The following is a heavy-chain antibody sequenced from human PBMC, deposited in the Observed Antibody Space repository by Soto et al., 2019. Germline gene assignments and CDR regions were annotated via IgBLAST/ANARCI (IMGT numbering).Heavy chain of an antibody. CDR1: GFIFNTYG. V-gene: IGHV3-23*01. CDR3: AFPPEYRSGATCCCPFCN. D-gene: IGHD2-15*01. J-gene: IGHJ1*01. CDR2: ISGGGGST. Sequence: RLSCVVSGFIFNTYGMSWVRQAPGKGLERVPAISGGGGSTYYAESVKGRFTISRDNSKNTLYLQMNSLRDEDTAVFYCAFPPEYRSGATCCCPFCNWGQGTLGTASS.